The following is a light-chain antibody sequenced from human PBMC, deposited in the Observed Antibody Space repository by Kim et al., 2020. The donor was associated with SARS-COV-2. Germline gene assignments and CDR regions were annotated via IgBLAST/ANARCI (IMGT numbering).Light chain of an antibody. J-gene: IGLJ2*01. V-gene: IGLV1-51*01. CDR2: YNN. CDR3: GTWDSSLSAVV. CDR1: SSNIGNNY. Sequence: GQKVTISCSGSSSNIGNNYVSWYQQLPGTAPQLLIYYNNKRPSGIPDRFSGSKSGTSATLGITGLQTGDEADYYCGTWDSSLSAVVFGGGTQLTVL.